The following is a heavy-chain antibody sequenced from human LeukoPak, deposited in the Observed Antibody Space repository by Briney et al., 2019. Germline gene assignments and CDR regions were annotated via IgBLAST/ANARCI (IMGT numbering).Heavy chain of an antibody. Sequence: GGSLRLSCAASGFTFSSYAMHWVRQAPGKGLEWVAVTSYDGSNKYYADSVKGRFTISRDSSKNTLYLQMNSLRAEDTAVYYCAREGSSSWYVGRYFDYWGQGTLVTVSS. CDR3: AREGSSSWYVGRYFDY. J-gene: IGHJ4*02. CDR2: TSYDGSNK. V-gene: IGHV3-30*04. D-gene: IGHD6-13*01. CDR1: GFTFSSYA.